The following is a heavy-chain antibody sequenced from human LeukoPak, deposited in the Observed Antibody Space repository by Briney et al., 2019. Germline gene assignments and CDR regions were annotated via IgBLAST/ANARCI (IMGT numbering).Heavy chain of an antibody. V-gene: IGHV3-48*03. J-gene: IGHJ4*02. Sequence: GGSLRLSCAASGFTFSSYEMNWVRQAPGKGLEWVSYISSSGSTIYYADSVKGRFTISRDNAKNSLYLQMNSLRAEDTAVYYCARSPYSSSWQSDYYFDYWGQGTLVTVSS. CDR1: GFTFSSYE. CDR2: ISSSGSTI. CDR3: ARSPYSSSWQSDYYFDY. D-gene: IGHD6-13*01.